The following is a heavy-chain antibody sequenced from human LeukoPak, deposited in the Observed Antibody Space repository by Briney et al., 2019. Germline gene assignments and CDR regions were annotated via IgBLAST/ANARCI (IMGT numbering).Heavy chain of an antibody. CDR3: ARGRIVAKIRY. CDR2: INHSGST. D-gene: IGHD5-12*01. J-gene: IGHJ4*02. Sequence: SETLSLTCAVYGGSFSGYYWSGIRQPPAKGLEWIGEINHSGSTNYNPSLKSRVTISVDTSKNQFSLKLSSVTAADTAVYYCARGRIVAKIRYWGQGTLVTVSS. CDR1: GGSFSGYY. V-gene: IGHV4-34*01.